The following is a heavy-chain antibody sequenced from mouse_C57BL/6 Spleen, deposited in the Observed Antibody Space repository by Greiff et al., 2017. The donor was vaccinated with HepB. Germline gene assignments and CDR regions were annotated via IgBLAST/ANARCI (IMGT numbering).Heavy chain of an antibody. J-gene: IGHJ3*01. CDR1: GFTFSSYA. CDR2: ISDGGSYT. D-gene: IGHD2-1*01. V-gene: IGHV5-4*01. Sequence: EVQGVESGGGLVKPGGSLKLSCAASGFTFSSYAMSWVRQTPEKRLEWVATISDGGSYTYYPDNVKGRFTISRDNAKNNLYLQMSHLKSEDTAMYYCARDAGNYPFAYWGQGTLVTVSA. CDR3: ARDAGNYPFAY.